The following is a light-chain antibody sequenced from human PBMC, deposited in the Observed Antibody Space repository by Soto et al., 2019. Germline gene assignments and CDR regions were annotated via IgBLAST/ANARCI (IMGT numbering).Light chain of an antibody. V-gene: IGKV3D-11*03. CDR1: QSVSSK. J-gene: IGKJ3*01. CDR2: DAS. Sequence: EIVMTQSPATLSVSPGEGATLSCRASQSVSSKLAWYQQKPGPAPRLLIYDASNRATGIPARFSGSGSGTDLTLTISSLEPEDCAVDDCQQANSFPPTFGPGTKVDIK. CDR3: QQANSFPPT.